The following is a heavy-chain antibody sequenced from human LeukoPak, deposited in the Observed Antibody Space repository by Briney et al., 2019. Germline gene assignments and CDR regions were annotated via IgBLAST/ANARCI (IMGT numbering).Heavy chain of an antibody. D-gene: IGHD1-14*01. J-gene: IGHJ6*02. CDR1: GGSFSCYY. V-gene: IGHV4-34*01. CDR3: ARSNHRYYYGMDV. CDR2: INHSGST. Sequence: SEPLSLTCAVYGGSFSCYYWSWIRQPPGKGLEWVGEINHSGSTNYNPSLKSRVTISVDTTKNQSSLKLSSVTAADTAVYYCARSNHRYYYGMDVWGQGTTVTVSS.